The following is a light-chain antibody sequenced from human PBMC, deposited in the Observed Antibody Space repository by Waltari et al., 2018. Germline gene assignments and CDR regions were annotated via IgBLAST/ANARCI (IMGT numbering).Light chain of an antibody. CDR1: QSVSRA. V-gene: IGKV3-20*01. CDR3: QHYVRLPVT. J-gene: IGKJ1*01. Sequence: IVLTQSPGTLSLSPGARVTLSCRASQSVSRALAWYQTKPGQAPRLLIYGASSRATGIPDRFSGSGSGTDFSLTISRLEPEDFAVYYCQHYVRLPVTFGQGTKVEIK. CDR2: GAS.